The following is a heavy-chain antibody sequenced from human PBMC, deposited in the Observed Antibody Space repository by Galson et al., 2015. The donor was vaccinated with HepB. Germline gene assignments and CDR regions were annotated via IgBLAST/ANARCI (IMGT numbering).Heavy chain of an antibody. V-gene: IGHV4-34*01. D-gene: IGHD2-15*01. CDR3: TRGWSGVVAAS. CDR1: GGSFSGYY. CDR2: IKDSGIT. J-gene: IGHJ4*02. Sequence: ETLSLTCGVNGGSFSGYYWSWIRQPPGRGLEWIGEIKDSGITNYNPSLRGRVTISKDTSKTQFSLGLNSVTAADTAVYYCTRGWSGVVAASWGQGTLVTVSS.